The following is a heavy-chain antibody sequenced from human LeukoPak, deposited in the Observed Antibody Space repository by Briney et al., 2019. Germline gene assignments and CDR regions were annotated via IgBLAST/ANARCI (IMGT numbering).Heavy chain of an antibody. D-gene: IGHD3-22*01. V-gene: IGHV3-21*01. J-gene: IGHJ5*02. CDR1: GFTFSSYS. Sequence: GGSLRLSCAASGFTFSSYSMNWVRQAPGKGLEWVSSISSSSSYIYYADSVKGRFTISRDNAKNSLYLQMNSLRAEDTAVYYCARDMGISGYYYDSSSYPNWFDPWGQGTLVTVSS. CDR3: ARDMGISGYYYDSSSYPNWFDP. CDR2: ISSSSSYI.